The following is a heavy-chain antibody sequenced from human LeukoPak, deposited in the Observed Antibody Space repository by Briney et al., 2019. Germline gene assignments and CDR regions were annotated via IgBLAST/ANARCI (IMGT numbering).Heavy chain of an antibody. V-gene: IGHV3-15*01. Sequence: GGSLRLSCAASGFTFSNAWMSWVRQAPGKGLEWVGRIKSKTDGGTTDYAAPVKGRFTISRDDSKNTLYLQMNSLKTEDTAVYYCTAERYYYGSGSYIAYWGQGTLVTVSS. D-gene: IGHD3-10*01. J-gene: IGHJ4*02. CDR3: TAERYYYGSGSYIAY. CDR2: IKSKTDGGTT. CDR1: GFTFSNAW.